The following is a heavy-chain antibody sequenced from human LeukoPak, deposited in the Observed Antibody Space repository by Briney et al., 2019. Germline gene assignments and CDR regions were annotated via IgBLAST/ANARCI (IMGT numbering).Heavy chain of an antibody. D-gene: IGHD2-15*01. CDR3: ATQTPAVVAAYNWFDP. V-gene: IGHV3-74*01. CDR1: GLTLSNYW. J-gene: IGHJ5*02. CDR2: MNSDGSGT. Sequence: GGSLRLSCAASGLTLSNYWMHWVRQAPGKGLVWVSRMNSDGSGTSYADSVKGRFTISRDNAKNTLYLQMNSLRAEDTAVYYCATQTPAVVAAYNWFDPWGQGTLVTVSS.